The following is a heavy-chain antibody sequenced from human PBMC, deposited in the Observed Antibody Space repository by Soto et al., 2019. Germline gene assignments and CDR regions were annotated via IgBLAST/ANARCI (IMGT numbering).Heavy chain of an antibody. V-gene: IGHV4-34*01. D-gene: IGHD3-3*01. Sequence: PSETLSLTCAVYGGSFSGYYWSWIRQPPRKGLEWIGEINHSGSTNYNPSLKSRVTISVDTSKNQFSLKLSSVTAADTAVYYCARGSLRFLNIWGQGTTVTVSS. CDR2: INHSGST. CDR1: GGSFSGYY. J-gene: IGHJ6*02. CDR3: ARGSLRFLNI.